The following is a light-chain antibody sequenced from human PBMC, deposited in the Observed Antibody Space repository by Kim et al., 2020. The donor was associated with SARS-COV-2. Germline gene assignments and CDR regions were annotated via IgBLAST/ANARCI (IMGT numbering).Light chain of an antibody. CDR3: MESIQIPYS. Sequence: QPACISCKSSQSLLHSDGKTNLYWYLQKPGQTSQLLIDEVSNRFSGVPDRFSGSGSGTDFTLKISRVDAEEVGIYYCMESIQIPYSFGQGTKLEI. CDR2: EVS. CDR1: QSLLHSDGKTN. J-gene: IGKJ2*03. V-gene: IGKV2D-29*01.